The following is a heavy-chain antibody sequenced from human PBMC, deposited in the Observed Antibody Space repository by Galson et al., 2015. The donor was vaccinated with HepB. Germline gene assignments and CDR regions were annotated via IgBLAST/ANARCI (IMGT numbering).Heavy chain of an antibody. CDR1: GYSFTSYW. J-gene: IGHJ3*02. CDR3: ARAVGDDYGGNSGAFDI. D-gene: IGHD4-23*01. CDR2: IYPGDSDT. Sequence: QSGAEVKRPGESLKISCKGSGYSFTSYWIGWVRQMPEKGLEWMGIIYPGDSDTRYSPSFQGQVTISADKSISTAYLQWSSLKASDTAMYYCARAVGDDYGGNSGAFDIWGQGTMVTVSS. V-gene: IGHV5-51*01.